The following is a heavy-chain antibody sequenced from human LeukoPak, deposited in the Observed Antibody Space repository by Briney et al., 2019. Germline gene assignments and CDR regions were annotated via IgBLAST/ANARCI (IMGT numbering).Heavy chain of an antibody. V-gene: IGHV4-4*07. CDR3: ARVWLQPPGSFFDI. CDR2: IYTSGST. Sequence: PSETLSLTCTVSGGSISSYYWSWIRQPARKGLEWIGRIYTSGSTNYNPSLKSRVTMSVDTSKNQFSLKLSSVTAADTAVYYCARVWLQPPGSFFDIWGQGTMVTVSS. CDR1: GGSISSYY. J-gene: IGHJ3*02. D-gene: IGHD5-24*01.